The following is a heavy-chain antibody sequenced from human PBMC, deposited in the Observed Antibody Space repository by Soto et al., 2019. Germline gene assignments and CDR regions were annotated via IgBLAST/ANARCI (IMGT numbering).Heavy chain of an antibody. CDR3: AKGLLNGRWYAAD. Sequence: HPGGSLRLSCETSGFTFTNCVMTWVRQPPGKILEWVSVITTNGHTDYADSVKGRFTISRDNSKNTVYLQMNSLRAEDTAIYYCAKGLLNGRWYAADWGQGTLVTVSS. J-gene: IGHJ4*02. V-gene: IGHV3-23*01. CDR1: GFTFTNCV. D-gene: IGHD6-13*01. CDR2: ITTNGHT.